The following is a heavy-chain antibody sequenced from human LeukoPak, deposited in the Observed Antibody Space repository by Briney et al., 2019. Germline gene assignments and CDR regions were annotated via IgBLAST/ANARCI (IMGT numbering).Heavy chain of an antibody. CDR3: ARGTVTMVDY. J-gene: IGHJ4*02. CDR2: IYSGGST. Sequence: QPGGSLRVSCAASGFTVSSNYMSWVRQAPGRGLEWVSVIYSGGSTYYADSVKGRFTISRDNSKNTLFLQMNSLRAGDTAVYYCARGTVTMVDYWGQGTLVTVSS. D-gene: IGHD3-10*01. V-gene: IGHV3-66*01. CDR1: GFTVSSNY.